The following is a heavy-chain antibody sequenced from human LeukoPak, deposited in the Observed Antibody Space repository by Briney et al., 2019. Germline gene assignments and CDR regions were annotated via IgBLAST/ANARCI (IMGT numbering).Heavy chain of an antibody. Sequence: GGSLRLSCAASGFTFSSYAMSWVRQAPGKGLEWVSAISGSGGSTYYADSVKGRFTISRDNSKNTLYLQMNSLRAEDTAGYYCAKDSPGVVVGPGFDYWGQGTLVTVSS. CDR2: ISGSGGST. D-gene: IGHD3-22*01. V-gene: IGHV3-23*01. CDR3: AKDSPGVVVGPGFDY. J-gene: IGHJ4*02. CDR1: GFTFSSYA.